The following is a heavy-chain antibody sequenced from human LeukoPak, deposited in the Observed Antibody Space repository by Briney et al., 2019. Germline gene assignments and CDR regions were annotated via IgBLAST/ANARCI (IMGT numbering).Heavy chain of an antibody. CDR2: ISQDGSAR. D-gene: IGHD5-12*01. CDR1: GFSLSSHW. J-gene: IGHJ4*02. V-gene: IGHV3-7*01. Sequence: GGSLRFSCAASGFSLSSHWMSWVRQAPGKGLEWVANISQDGSARYYVDSVKGRFTTSRDNAKNSMYLQMNSLRPEDTAVYYCARWDIRGTAHQLDYWGQGTLVTVSS. CDR3: ARWDIRGTAHQLDY.